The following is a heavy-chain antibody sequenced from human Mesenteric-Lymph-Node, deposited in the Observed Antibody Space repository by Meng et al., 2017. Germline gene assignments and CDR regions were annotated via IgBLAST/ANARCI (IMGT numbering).Heavy chain of an antibody. J-gene: IGHJ4*02. V-gene: IGHV4-39*07. CDR3: ARVGQWLPIDY. CDR1: GGSISSSSYY. D-gene: IGHD6-19*01. Sequence: QLQQHESGPGLVKLSSTLSLTCTVSGGSISSSSYYWGWIRQPPGKGLEWIGSIYYSGSTYYNPSLKSRVTISVDKSKNQFSLNLSSVTAADTAVYYCARVGQWLPIDYWGQGTLVTVSS. CDR2: IYYSGST.